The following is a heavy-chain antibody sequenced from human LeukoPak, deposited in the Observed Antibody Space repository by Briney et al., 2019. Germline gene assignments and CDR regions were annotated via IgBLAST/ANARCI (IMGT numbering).Heavy chain of an antibody. V-gene: IGHV3-30*18. CDR1: GFAFSSYG. D-gene: IGHD4-17*01. Sequence: GGSLRLSCAASGFAFSSYGMHWVRQAPGKGLEWVAVISYDGSNKYYADSVKGRFTISRDNSKNTLYLQMNSLRAEDTAVYYCAKTPFTVTTLFDYWGQGTLATV. J-gene: IGHJ4*02. CDR2: ISYDGSNK. CDR3: AKTPFTVTTLFDY.